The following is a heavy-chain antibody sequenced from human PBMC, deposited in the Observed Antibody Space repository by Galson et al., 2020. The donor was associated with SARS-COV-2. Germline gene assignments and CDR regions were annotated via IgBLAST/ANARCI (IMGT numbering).Heavy chain of an antibody. J-gene: IGHJ4*02. V-gene: IGHV3-30-3*01. CDR2: ISYDGSNK. CDR3: ARSYSGSYSGPFDY. Sequence: TGGSLRLSCAASGFTFSSYAMHWVRQAPGKGLEWVAVISYDGSNKYYADSVKGRFTISRDNSKNTLYLQMNSLRAEDTAVYYCARSYSGSYSGPFDYRGQGTLVTVSS. D-gene: IGHD1-26*01. CDR1: GFTFSSYA.